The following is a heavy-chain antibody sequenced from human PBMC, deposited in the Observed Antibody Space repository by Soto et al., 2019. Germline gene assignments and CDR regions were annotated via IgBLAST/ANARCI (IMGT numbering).Heavy chain of an antibody. Sequence: GGSLRLSCAASGFTFSSYEMNWVRQAPGKGLEWVSYISSSGSTIYYADSVKGRFTISRDKAKNSLYLQMNSLRAEDTAVYYCANYYYYYGMDVWGQGTTVTVSS. CDR1: GFTFSSYE. CDR2: ISSSGSTI. V-gene: IGHV3-48*03. CDR3: ANYYYYYGMDV. J-gene: IGHJ6*02.